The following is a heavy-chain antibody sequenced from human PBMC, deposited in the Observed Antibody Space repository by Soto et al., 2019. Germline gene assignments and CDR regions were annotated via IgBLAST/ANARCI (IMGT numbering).Heavy chain of an antibody. CDR2: IHHRGNT. V-gene: IGHV4-38-2*02. CDR1: GYSISRGYY. J-gene: IGHJ4*02. D-gene: IGHD3-22*01. Sequence: ETLSLTCAVSGYSISRGYYWGWIRQPPGKGLEWIGSIHHRGNTYYNPSLKRRVTISLDTSKNQFSLKLNSVTAADTAVYFCARDDFDSGGYSIDYWGQGTLVTVSS. CDR3: ARDDFDSGGYSIDY.